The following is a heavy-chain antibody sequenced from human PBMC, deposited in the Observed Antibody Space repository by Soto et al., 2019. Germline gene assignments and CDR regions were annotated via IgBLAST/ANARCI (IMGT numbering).Heavy chain of an antibody. CDR1: GGSISTYY. CDR3: ARDRQHTYGNCFDP. CDR2: VYNRGNT. V-gene: IGHV4-59*01. J-gene: IGHJ5*02. D-gene: IGHD4-17*01. Sequence: PWETLSLTCTVSGGSISTYYWSWIRQPPGKGLEWIGYVYNRGNTKYNPSLKSRVTIWEDMSKNQVSLRLSSVTAADTAIYYCARDRQHTYGNCFDPWGQGTLVTVSS.